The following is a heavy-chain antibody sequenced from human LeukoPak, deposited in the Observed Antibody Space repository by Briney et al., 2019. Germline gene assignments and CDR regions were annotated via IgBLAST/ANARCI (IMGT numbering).Heavy chain of an antibody. CDR3: AKERHGGAAAGPLDY. Sequence: GGSLRLSCAASGFTFSSYEMNWVRQAPGKGLEWVSYISSSGSTIYYADSVKGRFTISRDNAKNSLYLQMNSLRAEDTAVYYCAKERHGGAAAGPLDYWGQGTLVTVSS. D-gene: IGHD6-13*01. J-gene: IGHJ4*02. CDR2: ISSSGSTI. CDR1: GFTFSSYE. V-gene: IGHV3-48*03.